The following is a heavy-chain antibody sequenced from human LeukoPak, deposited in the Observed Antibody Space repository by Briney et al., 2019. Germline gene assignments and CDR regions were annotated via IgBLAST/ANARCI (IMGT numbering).Heavy chain of an antibody. J-gene: IGHJ4*02. CDR2: ISAYNGNT. D-gene: IGHD6-19*01. CDR1: GYTFTSYG. CDR3: ARGPRGSSYLYSSGWYFGY. Sequence: GASVKVSCKASGYTFTSYGISWVRQAPGQGLEWMGWISAYNGNTNYAQKLQGRVTMTTDTSTSTAYMELRSLRSDDTAVYYCARGPRGSSYLYSSGWYFGYWGQGTLVTVSS. V-gene: IGHV1-18*01.